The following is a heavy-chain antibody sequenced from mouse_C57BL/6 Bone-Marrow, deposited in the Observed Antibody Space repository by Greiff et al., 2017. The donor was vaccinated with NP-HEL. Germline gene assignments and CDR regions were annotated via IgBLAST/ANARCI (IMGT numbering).Heavy chain of an antibody. V-gene: IGHV2-6-1*01. Sequence: QVQLKESGPGLVAPSQSLSITCTVSGFSLPSYGVHWVRQPPGKGLAWLVVIWSDGSTTYNSALKSRLSISKDNSKSQVFLKMNSRQTDDTAMYYCARHDYGAMDYWGQGTSVTVSS. J-gene: IGHJ4*01. CDR3: ARHDYGAMDY. CDR2: IWSDGST. CDR1: GFSLPSYG.